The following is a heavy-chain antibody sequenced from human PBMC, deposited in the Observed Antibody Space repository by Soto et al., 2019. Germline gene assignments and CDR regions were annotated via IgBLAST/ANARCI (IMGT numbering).Heavy chain of an antibody. CDR3: ARLEPWELLGVFEY. V-gene: IGHV5-51*01. CDR1: GYSFASYW. J-gene: IGHJ4*02. Sequence: ESLEISCKGSGYSFASYWIGWVRQMPGKGLEWMGFIYPGDSDTRYSPSFQGQVTISADKSISTAYLQWSSLKASDTAMYYCARLEPWELLGVFEYWGQGTLVTVSS. CDR2: IYPGDSDT. D-gene: IGHD1-26*01.